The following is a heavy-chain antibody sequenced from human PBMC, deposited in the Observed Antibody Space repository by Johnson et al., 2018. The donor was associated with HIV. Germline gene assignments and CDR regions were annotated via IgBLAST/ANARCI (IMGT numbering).Heavy chain of an antibody. J-gene: IGHJ3*02. V-gene: IGHV3-9*01. D-gene: IGHD3-22*01. CDR1: GFTFDDYD. Sequence: VQLVESGGGLGQPGGSLRLSCAASGFTFDDYDMHWVRQAPGKGLEWVSGIGWSSGVLAYVDSVKGRFTISRDNAKNSLYLQMNSLRAEDTAVYYCARDVNYYDRSGSYGLHGAFDIWGQGTMVTVSS. CDR2: IGWSSGVL. CDR3: ARDVNYYDRSGSYGLHGAFDI.